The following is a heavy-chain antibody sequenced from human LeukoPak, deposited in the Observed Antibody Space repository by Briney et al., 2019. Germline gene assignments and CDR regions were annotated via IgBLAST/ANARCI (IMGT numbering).Heavy chain of an antibody. CDR3: ARNLMYCSSTTCYLDY. D-gene: IGHD2-2*01. CDR1: GYTFTSYY. Sequence: GASVKVSCKASGYTFTSYYMHWVRQAPGQGLEWMGIINPSGGSTSYAQKFQGRVTMTRDTSINTAYLELSSLRSEDTAVYYCARNLMYCSSTTCYLDYWGQGTLVTVSS. V-gene: IGHV1-46*01. J-gene: IGHJ4*02. CDR2: INPSGGST.